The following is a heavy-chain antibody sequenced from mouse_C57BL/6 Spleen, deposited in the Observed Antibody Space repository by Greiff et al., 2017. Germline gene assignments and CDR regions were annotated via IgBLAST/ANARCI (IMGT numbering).Heavy chain of an antibody. D-gene: IGHD1-1*01. Sequence: EVQLVESGGDLVKPGGSLKLSCAASGFTFSSYGMSWVRQTPDKRLEWVATISSGGSYTYYPDSVKGRFTISRDNAKNTLYLQMSSLKSEDTAMYYCARQFITTVVAPYAMDYWGQGTSVTVSS. V-gene: IGHV5-6*01. CDR3: ARQFITTVVAPYAMDY. CDR2: ISSGGSYT. J-gene: IGHJ4*01. CDR1: GFTFSSYG.